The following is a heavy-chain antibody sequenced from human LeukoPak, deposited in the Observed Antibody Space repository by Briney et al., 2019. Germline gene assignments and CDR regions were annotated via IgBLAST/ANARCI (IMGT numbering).Heavy chain of an antibody. J-gene: IGHJ4*02. CDR2: IYPGDSDT. Sequence: NLGESLEISCKGSGYRFTSYWIGWVRQLPGKGLEWMGIIYPGDSDTRYSPSFQGQVTISADKSISTAYLQWSSLKASDTAMYYCARVGRGPPWLLDYWGQGTLVTVSS. D-gene: IGHD3-22*01. CDR1: GYRFTSYW. V-gene: IGHV5-51*01. CDR3: ARVGRGPPWLLDY.